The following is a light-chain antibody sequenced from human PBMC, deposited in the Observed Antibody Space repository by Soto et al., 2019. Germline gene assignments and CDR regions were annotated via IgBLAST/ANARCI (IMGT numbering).Light chain of an antibody. CDR1: QSVSSSY. J-gene: IGKJ5*01. CDR2: GAS. Sequence: EIVLTQSPGTLSLSPGERATLSCRASQSVSSSYLAWYQQKPGQAPRLLIYGASSRATVIPDRFSGSGSWSDFTLTISFLVHLYFALHYLHPYPTSRSTF. V-gene: IGKV3-20*01. CDR3: HPYPTSRST.